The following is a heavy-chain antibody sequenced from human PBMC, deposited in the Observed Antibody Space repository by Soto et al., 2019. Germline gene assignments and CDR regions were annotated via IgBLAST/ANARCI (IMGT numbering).Heavy chain of an antibody. J-gene: IGHJ6*02. Sequence: SETLSLTCAVYDGSFSDFYWTWIRQRPGKGLEWIGYTNNTGTTHYNPSLKNRVTISVDTSNNQFSLKLTSVTAADTAVYYCARDLWGYCGTDCYPLDVWGQGTTVT. CDR1: DGSFSDFY. CDR2: TNNTGTT. D-gene: IGHD2-21*02. V-gene: IGHV4-34*01. CDR3: ARDLWGYCGTDCYPLDV.